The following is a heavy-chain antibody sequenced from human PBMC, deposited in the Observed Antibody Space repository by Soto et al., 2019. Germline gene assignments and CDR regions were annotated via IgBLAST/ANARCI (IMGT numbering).Heavy chain of an antibody. CDR2: IIPILGIA. CDR1: GGSVRSYT. Sequence: SVKVCCKACGGSVRSYTISWVRQAPGQGLEWMGRIIPILGIANYAQKFQGRVTITADKSTSTAYMELSSLRSEDTAVYYCARGAVVVVAAPPQFAYWGQGTLVTV. D-gene: IGHD2-15*01. V-gene: IGHV1-69*02. CDR3: ARGAVVVVAAPPQFAY. J-gene: IGHJ4*02.